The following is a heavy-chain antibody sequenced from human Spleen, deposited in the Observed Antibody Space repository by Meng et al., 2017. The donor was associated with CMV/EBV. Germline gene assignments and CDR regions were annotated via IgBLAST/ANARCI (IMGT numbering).Heavy chain of an antibody. CDR1: GYIFNGYF. CDR3: ARGVGNLPTYYYYGMDV. V-gene: IGHV1-2*02. CDR2: VNPSSGGT. Sequence: ASVKVSCKASGYIFNGYFMHWVRQAPGQGLEWMGWVNPSSGGTNYAQKFQGRVAMTRDTSISTAYMDLNSLRSDDTAVYYCARGVGNLPTYYYYGMDVWGQGTTVTVS. J-gene: IGHJ6*02. D-gene: IGHD4-23*01.